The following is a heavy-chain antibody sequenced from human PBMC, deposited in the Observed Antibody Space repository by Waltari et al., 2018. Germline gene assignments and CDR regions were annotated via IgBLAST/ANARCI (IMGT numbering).Heavy chain of an antibody. CDR1: GYTFTSYD. Sequence: QVHLVQSGAEVKKPGASVKVSCKASGYTFTSYDINWVRQAPGQGLEGMGWMNPNSGNTGYAQKFQGRVTMTRNTSISTAYMELSSLRSEDTAVYYCARASNPYYYYYYGMDVWGQGTTVTVSS. J-gene: IGHJ6*02. CDR3: ARASNPYYYYYYGMDV. V-gene: IGHV1-8*01. D-gene: IGHD4-4*01. CDR2: MNPNSGNT.